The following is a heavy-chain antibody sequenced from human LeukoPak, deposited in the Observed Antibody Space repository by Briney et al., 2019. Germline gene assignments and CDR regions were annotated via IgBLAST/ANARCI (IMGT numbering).Heavy chain of an antibody. CDR2: INHSGST. D-gene: IGHD3-10*01. CDR3: ARRRRGTRLTMVRGVMLWFDP. V-gene: IGHV4-39*07. Sequence: SETLSLTCTVSGGSISSSSYYWGWIRQPPGKGLEWIGEINHSGSTNYNPSLKSRVTISVDTSKNQFSLKLSSVTAADTAVYYCARRRRGTRLTMVRGVMLWFDPWGQGTLVTVSS. CDR1: GGSISSSSYY. J-gene: IGHJ5*02.